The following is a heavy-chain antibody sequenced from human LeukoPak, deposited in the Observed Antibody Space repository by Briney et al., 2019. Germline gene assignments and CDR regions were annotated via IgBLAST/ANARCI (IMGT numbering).Heavy chain of an antibody. V-gene: IGHV3-7*01. CDR1: GFTFSSYW. CDR2: IKQDGSEK. CDR3: ARVVSSWYPDYFDY. Sequence: GGSLRLSCAASGFTFSSYWMSWVRQAPGKGLEWVANIKQDGSEKYYVDSVKGRFTISRDNAKNSLYLQMNSLRAEDTAVYYCARVVSSWYPDYFDYWGQGTLVTVSS. D-gene: IGHD6-13*01. J-gene: IGHJ4*02.